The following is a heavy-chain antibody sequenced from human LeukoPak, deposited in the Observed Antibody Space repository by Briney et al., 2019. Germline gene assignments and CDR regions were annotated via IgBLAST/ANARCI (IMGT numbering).Heavy chain of an antibody. CDR2: INHSGST. CDR3: ARVGGSYGPFDY. J-gene: IGHJ4*02. Sequence: PSETLSLTCTVSDGSISSYYWSWIRKPPGKGLEWIGEINHSGSTNYNPSLKSRVTISVDTSKNQFSLKLSSVTAADTAVYYCARVGGSYGPFDYWGQGTLVTVSS. D-gene: IGHD1-26*01. CDR1: DGSISSYY. V-gene: IGHV4-34*01.